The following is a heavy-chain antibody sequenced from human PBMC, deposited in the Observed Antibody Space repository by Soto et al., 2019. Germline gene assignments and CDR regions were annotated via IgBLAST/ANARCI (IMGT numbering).Heavy chain of an antibody. V-gene: IGHV4-30-2*01. CDR3: ARVAVAGTRFDY. CDR2: IYHTGSA. Sequence: SETLSLTCAVSGGSISSGGYSWNWIRQAPGKGLEWIGYIYHTGSAYYNPSLKSRVTISVDSSENQFSLKLSSVTAADTAIYYCARVAVAGTRFDYWGQGTLVTVSS. D-gene: IGHD6-19*01. CDR1: GGSISSGGYS. J-gene: IGHJ4*02.